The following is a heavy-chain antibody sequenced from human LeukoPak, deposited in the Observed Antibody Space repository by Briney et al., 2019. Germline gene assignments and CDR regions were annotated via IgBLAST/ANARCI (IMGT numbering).Heavy chain of an antibody. CDR1: GFTFSSYG. CDR3: TTDGVGIEGATFDY. CDR2: ISGSGGST. V-gene: IGHV3-23*01. Sequence: TGGSLRLPCAASGFTFSSYGMSWVRQAPGKGLEWVSAISGSGGSTYYADSVKGRFTISRDNSKNTLYLQMNSLRAEDTAVYYCTTDGVGIEGATFDYWGQGTLVTVSS. D-gene: IGHD1-26*01. J-gene: IGHJ4*02.